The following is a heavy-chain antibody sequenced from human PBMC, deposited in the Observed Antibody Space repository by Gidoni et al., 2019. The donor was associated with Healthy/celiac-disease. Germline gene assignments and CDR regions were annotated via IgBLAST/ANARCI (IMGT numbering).Heavy chain of an antibody. CDR1: GGSISSYY. CDR3: ARGYDYVWGSYPAFDY. Sequence: QVQLQESGPGLVKPSETLSLTCTVSGGSISSYYWSWIRQPPGKGLEWIGYIYYSGSTNYNPSLKSRVTISVDTSKNQFSLKLSSVTAADTAVYYCARGYDYVWGSYPAFDYWGQGTLVTVSS. J-gene: IGHJ4*02. D-gene: IGHD3-16*01. CDR2: IYYSGST. V-gene: IGHV4-59*01.